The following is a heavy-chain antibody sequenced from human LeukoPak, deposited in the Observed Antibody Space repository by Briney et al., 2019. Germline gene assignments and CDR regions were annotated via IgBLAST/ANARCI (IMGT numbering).Heavy chain of an antibody. J-gene: IGHJ6*02. CDR3: ARRDCSSSSCHYYYYYMDV. V-gene: IGHV1-18*01. CDR2: ITTYNGNT. D-gene: IGHD2-2*01. CDR1: GYTFSNFG. Sequence: ASVKVSCKASGYTFSNFGISWVRQAPGQGLEWLGLITTYNGNTNYAQKVQDRVTMTSDTSTSTAYMELRSLTSDDTAVYYCARRDCSSSSCHYYYYYMDVWGQGTTVTVSS.